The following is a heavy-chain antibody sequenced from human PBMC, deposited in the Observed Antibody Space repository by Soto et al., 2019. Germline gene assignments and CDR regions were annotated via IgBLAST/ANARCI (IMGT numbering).Heavy chain of an antibody. CDR3: ARDKDRQQLGGNYYYSTDV. J-gene: IGHJ6*01. V-gene: IGHV1-69*12. CDR2: IMPVFPTP. D-gene: IGHD1-1*01. CDR1: GGTFRTSA. Sequence: QVQLVQSGAAVTKPGSSVTVSCKTSGGTFRTSAISWVRQAPGQGLEWMGGIMPVFPTPDYAQKFQGRVTITADESTGTAYMELSSLRSEDTAVYYCARDKDRQQLGGNYYYSTDVWGQGTRVTVSS.